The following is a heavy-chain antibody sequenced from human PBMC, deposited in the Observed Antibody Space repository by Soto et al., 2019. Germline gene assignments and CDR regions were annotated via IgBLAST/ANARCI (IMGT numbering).Heavy chain of an antibody. CDR2: IIPIFGTA. Sequence: ASVKASCKAAGGAFSSYATRWHRQAPGQGLEWMGGIIPIFGTANYAQKFQGRVTITADESTSTAYMELSSLRSEDTAVYYCASDLGYYYGMDVWGQGTTVTVSS. CDR1: GGAFSSYA. CDR3: ASDLGYYYGMDV. J-gene: IGHJ6*02. V-gene: IGHV1-69*13.